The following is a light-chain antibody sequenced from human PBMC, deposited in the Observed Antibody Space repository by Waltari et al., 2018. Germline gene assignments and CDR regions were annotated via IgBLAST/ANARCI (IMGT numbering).Light chain of an antibody. CDR2: EVS. CDR3: SSSTTSNTLV. V-gene: IGLV2-14*01. J-gene: IGLJ3*02. CDR1: SSDIGAYTF. Sequence: QSALTQPASVSGSPGQSITISCTGTSSDIGAYTFVSWYQLHPGKAPKLMICEVSNRPSGVSNRFSGSKSGNTASLTISGLQPEDEADYYCSSSTTSNTLVFGGGTKVTAL.